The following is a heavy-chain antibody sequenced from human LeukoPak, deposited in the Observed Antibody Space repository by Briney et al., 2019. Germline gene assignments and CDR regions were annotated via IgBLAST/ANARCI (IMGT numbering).Heavy chain of an antibody. Sequence: ASVKVSCKASGYTFTSYAMHWVRQAPGQRLEWMGWINAGNGNTKYSQKFQGRVTITRDTSASTAYMELSSLRSEDTAVYYCARGGFTIFGVGDHYYYYYGIDVWGQGTTVTVSS. D-gene: IGHD3-3*01. J-gene: IGHJ6*02. V-gene: IGHV1-3*01. CDR1: GYTFTSYA. CDR3: ARGGFTIFGVGDHYYYYYGIDV. CDR2: INAGNGNT.